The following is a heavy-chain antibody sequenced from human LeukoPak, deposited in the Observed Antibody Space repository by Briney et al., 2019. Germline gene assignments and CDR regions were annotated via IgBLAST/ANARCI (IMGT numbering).Heavy chain of an antibody. CDR3: TTTYYYDSSGYYYGDY. Sequence: GGSLRLSCAASGLTFSNAWMSWVRQAPGKGLEWVGRIKSKTDGGTTDYAAPVKGRFTISRDDSKNTLYRQMNSLKTEDTAVYYCTTTYYYDSSGYYYGDYWGQGTLVTVSS. CDR2: IKSKTDGGTT. J-gene: IGHJ4*02. D-gene: IGHD3-22*01. V-gene: IGHV3-15*01. CDR1: GLTFSNAW.